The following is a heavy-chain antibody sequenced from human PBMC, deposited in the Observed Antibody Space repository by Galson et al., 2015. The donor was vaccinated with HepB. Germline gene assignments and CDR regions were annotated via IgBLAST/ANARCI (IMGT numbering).Heavy chain of an antibody. Sequence: QSGAEVKRLGESLRISCKGSGYRFTSYWISWVRQMPGKGLEWMGRIDPSDSYTNNSPSFQGHVTISADKSISTAYLQWSSLKASDTAMYYCASTTDPVYGMEVWGQGTTVTVSS. CDR2: IDPSDSYT. CDR3: ASTTDPVYGMEV. J-gene: IGHJ6*02. V-gene: IGHV5-10-1*01. D-gene: IGHD4-17*01. CDR1: GYRFTSYW.